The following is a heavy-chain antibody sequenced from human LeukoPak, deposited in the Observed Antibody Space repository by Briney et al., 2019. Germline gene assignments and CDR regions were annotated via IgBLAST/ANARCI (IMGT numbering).Heavy chain of an antibody. CDR2: IYSGGTT. V-gene: IGHV3-53*01. D-gene: IGHD3-9*01. Sequence: GSLRLSCAASGFTVSSNYMSWVRQAPGKGLEWVSLIYSGGTTHYADSVKGRFTISRDNSKNTLYLEINSLRAEDTAVYYCAKGDNDILTGYYNSFDYWGQGTLVTVSS. CDR1: GFTVSSNY. J-gene: IGHJ4*02. CDR3: AKGDNDILTGYYNSFDY.